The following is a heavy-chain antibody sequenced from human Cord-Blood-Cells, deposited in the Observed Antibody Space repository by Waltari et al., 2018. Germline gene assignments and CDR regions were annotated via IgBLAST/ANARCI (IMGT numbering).Heavy chain of an antibody. Sequence: QVQLVESGGGVVQPGRSLRLSCAASGFTFSSYGMHWVRQAPGKGLDGVAVISYDGSNKYYADSVKGRFTLSRDNSKNTLYLQMNSLRAEDTAVYYCAKDRNWNYFDYWGQGTLVTVSS. D-gene: IGHD1-1*01. CDR1: GFTFSSYG. CDR2: ISYDGSNK. J-gene: IGHJ4*02. V-gene: IGHV3-30*18. CDR3: AKDRNWNYFDY.